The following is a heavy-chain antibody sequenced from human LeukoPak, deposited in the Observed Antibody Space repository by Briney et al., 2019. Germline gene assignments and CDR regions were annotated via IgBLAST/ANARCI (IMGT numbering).Heavy chain of an antibody. V-gene: IGHV4-39*01. CDR3: ARHLLGYCSGGNCYYFDF. Sequence: SETLSLTCTVSGGSISSTTYYWGWIRQPPGKRLEWIGSSYYSGSTYYNPSLKSRVTISVDTSKNQFSLKLSSVTAADTAVYYCARHLLGYCSGGNCYYFDFWGQGTLVTVSS. D-gene: IGHD2-15*01. CDR1: GGSISSTTYY. CDR2: SYYSGST. J-gene: IGHJ4*02.